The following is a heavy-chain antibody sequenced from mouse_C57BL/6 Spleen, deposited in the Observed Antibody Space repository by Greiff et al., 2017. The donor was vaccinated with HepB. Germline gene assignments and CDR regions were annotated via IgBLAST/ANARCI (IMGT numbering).Heavy chain of an antibody. CDR1: GYTFTSYN. Sequence: QVQLQQSGAELVRPGASVKMSCKASGYTFTSYNMHWVKQTPGQGREWIGAIYPGNGDTSYNQKFKGKATLTVDKSSSTAYMQLSSPTSEDSAVYFCASGDWDRGFAYWGQGTLVTVSA. D-gene: IGHD4-1*01. CDR3: ASGDWDRGFAY. CDR2: IYPGNGDT. J-gene: IGHJ3*01. V-gene: IGHV1-12*01.